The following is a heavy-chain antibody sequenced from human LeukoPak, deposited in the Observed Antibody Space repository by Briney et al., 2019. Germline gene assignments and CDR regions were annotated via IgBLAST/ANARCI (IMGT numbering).Heavy chain of an antibody. CDR3: AKDAQRGFDYSNSLEY. CDR1: GFTFSHYG. V-gene: IGHV3-33*06. J-gene: IGHJ4*02. CDR2: IWSAGSNK. D-gene: IGHD4-11*01. Sequence: GGSLRLSCVTSGFTFSHYGMHWVRQAPGKGLEWVAVIWSAGSNKFYADSVKGRFTISRDDSQNTVFLQMNSLRAEDTAIYYCAKDAQRGFDYSNSLEYWGQGTLVTVSS.